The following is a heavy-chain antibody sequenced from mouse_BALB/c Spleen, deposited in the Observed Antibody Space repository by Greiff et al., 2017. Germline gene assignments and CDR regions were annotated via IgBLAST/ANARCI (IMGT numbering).Heavy chain of an antibody. CDR3: ARDNYGNHVGYFDV. CDR2: IDPSDSET. V-gene: IGHV1-69*02. CDR1: GYTFTSYW. D-gene: IGHD2-1*01. Sequence: QVQLQQPGAELVKPGAPVKLSCKASGYTFTSYWMNWVKQRPGRGLEWIGRIDPSDSETHYNQKFKDKATLTVDKSSSTPYIQLSSLTSEDSAVYYCARDNYGNHVGYFDVWGAGTTVTVSS. J-gene: IGHJ1*01.